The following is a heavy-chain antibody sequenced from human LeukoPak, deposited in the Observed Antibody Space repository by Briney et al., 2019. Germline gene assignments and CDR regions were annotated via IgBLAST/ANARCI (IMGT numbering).Heavy chain of an antibody. CDR1: GRSIIGYH. D-gene: IGHD4-11*01. V-gene: IGHV4-34*01. Sequence: SETLSLTCGLFGRSIIGYHWNWIRQSPGKGLEWIGEINHSGSANYNPSFKSRVTISLDTSKNQSSLELRSVTAADTAVYYCARDPTTVVSVPYYFDDWGQGTLVTVSS. CDR2: INHSGSA. J-gene: IGHJ4*02. CDR3: ARDPTTVVSVPYYFDD.